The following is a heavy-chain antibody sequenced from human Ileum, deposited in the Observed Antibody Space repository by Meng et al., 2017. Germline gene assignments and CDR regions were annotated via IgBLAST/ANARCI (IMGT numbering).Heavy chain of an antibody. CDR2: ISRSSNYI. Sequence: GESLKISCTTSGFTFSDYSMSWVRQAPGKGLEWVTSISRSSNYIYHADSVKGRLTISRDNAKNSLYLQMNSLRSEDTAVYYCAREGSYDTTAYYNPDYWGQGTLVTVSS. CDR1: GFTFSDYS. CDR3: AREGSYDTTAYYNPDY. V-gene: IGHV3-21*01. J-gene: IGHJ4*02. D-gene: IGHD3-22*01.